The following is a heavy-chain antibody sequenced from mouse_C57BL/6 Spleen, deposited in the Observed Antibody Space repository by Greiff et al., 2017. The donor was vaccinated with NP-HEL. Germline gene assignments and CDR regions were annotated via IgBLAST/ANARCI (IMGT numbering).Heavy chain of an antibody. D-gene: IGHD1-1*01. CDR1: GFTFSDYG. CDR3: ARGDGSSFDY. J-gene: IGHJ2*01. V-gene: IGHV5-17*01. CDR2: ISSGSSTI. Sequence: EVMLVESGGGLVKPGGSLKLSCAASGFTFSDYGLHWVRQAPEKGLEWVAYISSGSSTIYYADTVKGRFTISRDNAKNTLFLQMTSLRSEDTAMYYCARGDGSSFDYWGQGTTLTVSS.